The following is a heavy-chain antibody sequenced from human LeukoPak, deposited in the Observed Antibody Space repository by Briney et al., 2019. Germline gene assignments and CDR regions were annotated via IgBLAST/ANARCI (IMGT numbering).Heavy chain of an antibody. CDR3: ASQRRVTIFGVVISPGSWDYYGMDV. V-gene: IGHV1-69*13. J-gene: IGHJ6*02. D-gene: IGHD3-3*01. CDR1: GGTFSSYA. CDR2: IIPIFGTA. Sequence: ASVKVSCKASGGTFSSYAISWVRQAPGQGLEWMGGIIPIFGTANYAQKFQGRVTITADESTSTAYMELRSLRSDDTAVYYCASQRRVTIFGVVISPGSWDYYGMDVWGQGTTVTVSS.